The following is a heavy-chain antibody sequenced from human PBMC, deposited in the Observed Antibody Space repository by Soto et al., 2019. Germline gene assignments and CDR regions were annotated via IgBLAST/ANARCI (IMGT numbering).Heavy chain of an antibody. CDR2: IYYSGST. Sequence: PSETLSLTCTVSGGSISSSSYYWGWIRQPPGKGLEWIGSIYYSGSTYYNPSLKSRVTISVDTSKNQFSLKLSSVTAADTAVYYCARHARRQLELDYWGQGTLVTVSS. CDR3: ARHARRQLELDY. J-gene: IGHJ4*02. CDR1: GGSISSSSYY. V-gene: IGHV4-39*01. D-gene: IGHD6-6*01.